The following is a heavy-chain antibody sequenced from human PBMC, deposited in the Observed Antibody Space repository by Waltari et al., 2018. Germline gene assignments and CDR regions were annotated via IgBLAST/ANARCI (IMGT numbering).Heavy chain of an antibody. CDR3: ARDIVLMVYALDV. J-gene: IGHJ6*02. Sequence: QVQLVQSGAEVKKPGASVTVSCTASGYTFTGYYLHWVRQAPGQGLEWMGWINPNSGGTNYAQKFQGRVTMTRDTSISTAYMELSRLRSDDTAVYYCARDIVLMVYALDVWGQGTTVTVSS. CDR2: INPNSGGT. CDR1: GYTFTGYY. D-gene: IGHD2-8*01. V-gene: IGHV1-2*02.